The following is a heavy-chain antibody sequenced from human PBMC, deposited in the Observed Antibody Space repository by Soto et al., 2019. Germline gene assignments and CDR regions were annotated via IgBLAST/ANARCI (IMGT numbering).Heavy chain of an antibody. D-gene: IGHD7-27*01. J-gene: IGHJ6*04. V-gene: IGHV1-3*01. CDR1: GYTFTIYE. CDR2: ITVGNGNT. CDR3: ARTYHGLGV. Sequence: QAQLVQSGAEVKKPGASVKVSCKASGYTFTIYEIDWVRQAPGQKIEWMGWITVGNGNTKYSQKFQGRVTITRDTSASTAYMELSGLTFEDTAVYYCARTYHGLGVWGKGTTVTVSS.